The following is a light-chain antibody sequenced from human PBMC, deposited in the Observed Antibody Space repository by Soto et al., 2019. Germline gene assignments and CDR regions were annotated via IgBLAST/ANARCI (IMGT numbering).Light chain of an antibody. CDR3: CSYAGGSILV. J-gene: IGLJ1*01. CDR2: EVS. CDR1: SSEVGSYKL. V-gene: IGLV2-23*02. Sequence: QSVLTQPASVSGSPGQSITISCTGTSSEVGSYKLVSWYQQHPGKAPKLMIYEVSKRPPGVSNRFSGSKSANTASLTTSGPQAEDEADYYCCSYAGGSILVLGRGTRVTVL.